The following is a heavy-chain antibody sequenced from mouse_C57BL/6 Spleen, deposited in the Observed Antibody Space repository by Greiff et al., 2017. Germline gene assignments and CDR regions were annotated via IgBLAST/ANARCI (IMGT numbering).Heavy chain of an antibody. Sequence: EVPVVASGGGLVKPGGSLKLSCAASGFTFSDYGMHWVRQAPEKGLEWVAYLSSGSSTIYYADAVKGRFTISRDNDKNTLFLQMTSLRSEDTAIYYFAREDYYGSMNDMVYWGQGTSVTVSS. CDR3: AREDYYGSMNDMVY. V-gene: IGHV5-17*01. CDR2: LSSGSSTI. J-gene: IGHJ4*01. D-gene: IGHD1-1*01. CDR1: GFTFSDYG.